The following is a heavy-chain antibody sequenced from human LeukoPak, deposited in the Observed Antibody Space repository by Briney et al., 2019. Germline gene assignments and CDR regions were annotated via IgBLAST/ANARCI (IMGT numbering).Heavy chain of an antibody. V-gene: IGHV3-74*01. Sequence: PGRSLRLSCAASAFTFSDYWMHWVRQAPGKGLAWVSRINTDGSFTRYADSVQGRFTISRDTAKNTLFLQMNSLRAEDTAVYYCAREAKVGGALQYWGQGILVTVSS. D-gene: IGHD1-26*01. CDR2: INTDGSFT. CDR1: AFTFSDYW. J-gene: IGHJ4*02. CDR3: AREAKVGGALQY.